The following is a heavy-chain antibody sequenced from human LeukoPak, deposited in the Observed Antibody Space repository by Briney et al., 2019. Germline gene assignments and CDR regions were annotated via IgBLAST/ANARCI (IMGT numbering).Heavy chain of an antibody. CDR1: GYTFTSYG. D-gene: IGHD5-18*01. CDR2: ISAYNGNT. Sequence: ASVKVSCKASGYTFTSYGISWVRQAPGQGLEWMGWISAYNGNTNYAQKLQGRVTMTTDTSTSTAYMELRSLRSDDTAVYYCARDWTPHVDTAGAGDYWGQGTLVTVSS. V-gene: IGHV1-18*01. J-gene: IGHJ4*02. CDR3: ARDWTPHVDTAGAGDY.